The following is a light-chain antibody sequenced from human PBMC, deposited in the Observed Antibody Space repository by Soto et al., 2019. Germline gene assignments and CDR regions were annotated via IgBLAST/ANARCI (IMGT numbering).Light chain of an antibody. Sequence: IQLTQSPSTLPASIGDRVTITGRASQGISSYLAWYQQRKGKAPSILIYGASTLESGVPSRFSGSGSGTDFTLPISRLQPEDFATYYCQQLHNFPRTFGQGTKVDIK. CDR1: QGISSY. V-gene: IGKV1-9*01. J-gene: IGKJ1*01. CDR2: GAS. CDR3: QQLHNFPRT.